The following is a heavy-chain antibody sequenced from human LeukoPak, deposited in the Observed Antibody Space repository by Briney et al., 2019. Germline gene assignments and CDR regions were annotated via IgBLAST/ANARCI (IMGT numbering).Heavy chain of an antibody. J-gene: IGHJ4*02. CDR2: IYPRGST. CDR3: ARDRQQQWGLDY. CDR1: GGSISSGSYS. V-gene: IGHV4-30-2*01. Sequence: SETLSLTCAVSGGSISSGSYSWSWIRQPPGKGLEWIGYIYPRGSTYYNPSLKSRVILSLDKSANQFSLKLSSVTAADTAVYYCARDRQQQWGLDYWGQGTLVTVSS. D-gene: IGHD6-13*01.